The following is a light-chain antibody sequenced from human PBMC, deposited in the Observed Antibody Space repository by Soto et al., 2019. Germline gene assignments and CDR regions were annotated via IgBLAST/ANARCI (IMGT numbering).Light chain of an antibody. V-gene: IGKV1-5*03. J-gene: IGKJ4*01. CDR3: QQYNSVSLLT. CDR1: QSISSW. CDR2: KAS. Sequence: DIQIIQSPSTLAASVGGRVTITFRASQSISSWLAWYQQKPGKAPKLLIYKASTLESGVPSRFSGSGSGTEFTLTISSLQPDDFATYYCQQYNSVSLLTFGGGTKVDIK.